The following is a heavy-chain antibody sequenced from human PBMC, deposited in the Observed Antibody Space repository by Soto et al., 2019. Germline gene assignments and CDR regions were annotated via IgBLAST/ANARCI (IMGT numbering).Heavy chain of an antibody. J-gene: IGHJ6*02. V-gene: IGHV3-48*03. CDR1: GFTFNTYH. D-gene: IGHD4-17*01. Sequence: EVQLVESGGGLVQPGGSLILSCAASGFTFNTYHMNWVRQAPGKGLEWVSYIHSGGNRPYYADSVKGRFTISRDNARNSLFLQMNSLRAEDTAVYYCARDGTTETTNYHYAMDVWGQGTTVTVSS. CDR3: ARDGTTETTNYHYAMDV. CDR2: IHSGGNRP.